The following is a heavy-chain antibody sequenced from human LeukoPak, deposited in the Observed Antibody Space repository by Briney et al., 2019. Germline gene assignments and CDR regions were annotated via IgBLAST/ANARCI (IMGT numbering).Heavy chain of an antibody. CDR3: ARDRRDYGDPDAFDI. Sequence: SQTLSLTCAISGDSVSSNSAARNWIRQSPSRALEWLGRTYYRSKWYNDYAVSVKSRITINPDTSKNQFSLQLNSVSPEDTAVYYCARDRRDYGDPDAFDIWGQGTMVTVSS. V-gene: IGHV6-1*01. D-gene: IGHD4-17*01. CDR2: TYYRSKWYN. J-gene: IGHJ3*02. CDR1: GDSVSSNSAA.